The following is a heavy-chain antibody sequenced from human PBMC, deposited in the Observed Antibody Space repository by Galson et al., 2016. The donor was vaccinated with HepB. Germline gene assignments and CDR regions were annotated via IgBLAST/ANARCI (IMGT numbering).Heavy chain of an antibody. CDR3: AKEATYGMAYSFDY. Sequence: SLRLSCAASGFTFNNYWISWVRQAPGKGLEWVANIKHDESEIYYVDSVKGRFIIFRDNARNSLYLQMHSLRGEDTAVYYCAKEATYGMAYSFDYWGQGSLVTVSP. CDR1: GFTFNNYW. J-gene: IGHJ4*02. CDR2: IKHDESEI. D-gene: IGHD2-21*01. V-gene: IGHV3-7*01.